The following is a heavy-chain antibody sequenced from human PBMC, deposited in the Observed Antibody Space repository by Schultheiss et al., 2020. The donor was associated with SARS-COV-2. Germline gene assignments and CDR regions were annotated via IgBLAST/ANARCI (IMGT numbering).Heavy chain of an antibody. CDR2: ISSSSSYI. D-gene: IGHD4-17*01. J-gene: IGHJ2*01. CDR1: GFTFSDHY. Sequence: GGSLRLSCAASGFTFSDHYMSWIRQAPGKGLEWVSSISSSSSYIYYADSVKGRFTISRDNSKNTLYLQMNSLRAEDTAVYYCARMGEGTTVTRYFDLWGRGTLVTVSS. V-gene: IGHV3-11*06. CDR3: ARMGEGTTVTRYFDL.